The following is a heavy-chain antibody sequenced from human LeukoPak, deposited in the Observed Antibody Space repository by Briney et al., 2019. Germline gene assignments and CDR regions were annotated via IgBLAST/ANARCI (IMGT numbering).Heavy chain of an antibody. J-gene: IGHJ3*02. D-gene: IGHD1-26*01. CDR1: GGSISSSSYY. CDR3: ARHGRPRAAFDI. Sequence: PSETLSLTCTVSGGSISSSSYYWGWIRQPPGKGLEWIGSIYYSGSTYYNPSLKSRVTISVDTSKNQFSLKLSSVTAADTAVYYCARHGRPRAAFDIWGQGTMVTVSS. CDR2: IYYSGST. V-gene: IGHV4-39*01.